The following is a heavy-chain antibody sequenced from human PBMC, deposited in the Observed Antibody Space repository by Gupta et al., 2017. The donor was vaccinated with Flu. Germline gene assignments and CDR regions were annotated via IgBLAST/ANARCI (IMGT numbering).Heavy chain of an antibody. V-gene: IGHV4-39*01. CDR1: SISRDNFY. J-gene: IGHJ4*02. Sequence: SISRDNFYWGLISQEPGKGLECIGIIYYSGVDYYTPSLRGRVTLSLGASESRFSLKMNSVTAADTAVYYCAGGVGYAACDYWGQGARVTVSS. CDR3: AGGVGYAACDY. D-gene: IGHD3-16*01. CDR2: IYYSGVD.